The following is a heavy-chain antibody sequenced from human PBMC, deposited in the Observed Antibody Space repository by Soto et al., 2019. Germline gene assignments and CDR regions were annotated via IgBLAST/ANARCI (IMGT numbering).Heavy chain of an antibody. D-gene: IGHD3-3*01. CDR2: IYYSGST. CDR3: ARSYTKNLLRSPESRYYYYYYMDV. CDR1: GGSISSYY. J-gene: IGHJ6*03. Sequence: SETLSLTCTVSGGSISSYYWSWIRQPPGKGLEWIGYIYYSGSTNYNPSLKSRVTISVDTSKNQFSLKVSSVTAADTAVYYCARSYTKNLLRSPESRYYYYYYMDVWGKGTTVTVSS. V-gene: IGHV4-59*01.